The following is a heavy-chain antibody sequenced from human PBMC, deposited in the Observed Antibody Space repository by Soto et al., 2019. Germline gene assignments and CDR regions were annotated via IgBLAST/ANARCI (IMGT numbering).Heavy chain of an antibody. CDR2: IYSGGST. J-gene: IGHJ4*02. V-gene: IGHV3-53*01. D-gene: IGHD3-10*01. CDR1: GFTVSNSY. CDR3: VKDKSLEIRGPAPFDH. Sequence: GGSLRLSCAASGFTVSNSYMSWVRQTPGKGLEWVSIIYSGGSTYYADSVKGRFTISRDNSKNILYLQMNSLRAEDTAIYYCVKDKSLEIRGPAPFDHWGQGTLVTVSS.